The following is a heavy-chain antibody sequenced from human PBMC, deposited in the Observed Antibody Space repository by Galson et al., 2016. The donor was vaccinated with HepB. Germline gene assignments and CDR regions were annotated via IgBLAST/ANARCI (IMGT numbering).Heavy chain of an antibody. CDR3: ARELEPRKYYYGMDV. J-gene: IGHJ6*02. CDR1: GYAFTRYG. Sequence: QSGAEVTKPGASVKVSCEASGYAFTRYGISWVRQAPGRGLEWMGWVSGYNGNTKFAQKFQGRVTMTTDTSTSTAYMELRSLRSDDTAMYYCARELEPRKYYYGMDVWGQGTTVTVSS. CDR2: VSGYNGNT. V-gene: IGHV1-18*01. D-gene: IGHD1-1*01.